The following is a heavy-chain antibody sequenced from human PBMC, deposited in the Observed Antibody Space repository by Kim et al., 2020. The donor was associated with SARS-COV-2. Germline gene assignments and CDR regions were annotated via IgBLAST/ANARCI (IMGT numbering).Heavy chain of an antibody. V-gene: IGHV3-23*03. D-gene: IGHD1-26*01. CDR3: AKSGRVGATMSFDY. Sequence: AGPVKGRFTNSRDNSKDTLYLQMNSLRAEDTAVYYCAKSGRVGATMSFDYWGQGTLVTVSS. J-gene: IGHJ4*02.